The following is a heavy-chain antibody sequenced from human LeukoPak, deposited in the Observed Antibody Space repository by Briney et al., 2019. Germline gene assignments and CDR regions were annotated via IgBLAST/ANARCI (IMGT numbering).Heavy chain of an antibody. CDR3: AKDHNYYGSGSYYNAFDY. CDR2: INGDGSST. D-gene: IGHD3-10*01. Sequence: PGGSLRLSCAASGFTFSSYWIHWVRQAPGKGLVWVSRINGDGSSTSYADSVKGRFTISRDNAKNTLYLQMNSLRAEDTAVYYCAKDHNYYGSGSYYNAFDYWGQGTLVTVSS. V-gene: IGHV3-74*01. J-gene: IGHJ4*02. CDR1: GFTFSSYW.